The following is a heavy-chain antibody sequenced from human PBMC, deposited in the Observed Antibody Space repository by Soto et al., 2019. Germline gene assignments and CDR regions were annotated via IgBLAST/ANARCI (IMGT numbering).Heavy chain of an antibody. CDR2: ISYDGFLK. CDR1: GFSFSTHG. J-gene: IGHJ6*02. Sequence: QVQLVESGGGVVQPGRSLRLSCASSGFSFSTHGMQWVRQAPGKGLEWVAIISYDGFLKYSADDVKGRFTISRDNSKNTLFLQMDSLRAEDSAVYYCAKDLKASGGHSGTLNYYYGMDVWGQGTTVIVSS. CDR3: AKDLKASGGHSGTLNYYYGMDV. D-gene: IGHD3-10*01. V-gene: IGHV3-30*18.